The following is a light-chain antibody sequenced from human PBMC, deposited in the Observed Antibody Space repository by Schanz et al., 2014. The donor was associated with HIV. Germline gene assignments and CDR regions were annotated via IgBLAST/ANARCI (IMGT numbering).Light chain of an antibody. CDR1: SRDVGGYDF. CDR3: SSYTGSSSVI. J-gene: IGLJ2*01. CDR2: DVT. V-gene: IGLV2-14*03. Sequence: QSALTQPASVSGSPGQSITISCTGTSRDVGGYDFLSWYQQHPGKAPKLMIYDVTNRPSGVSNRFSGSKSGNTASLTISGLQAEDEADYYCSSYTGSSSVIFGGGTKLTVL.